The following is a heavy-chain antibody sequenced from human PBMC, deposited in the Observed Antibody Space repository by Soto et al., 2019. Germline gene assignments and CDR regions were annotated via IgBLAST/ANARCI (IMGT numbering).Heavy chain of an antibody. CDR1: GYSFTSHW. J-gene: IGHJ6*02. Sequence: GESLKISCKGSGYSFTSHWISWVRQMPGKGLEWMGRIDPSDSYTNYSPSFQGHVTISADRSISTAYLQWSSLKASDTAMYYCARHRGTYYGMDVWGQGTTVTVSS. D-gene: IGHD1-1*01. CDR2: IDPSDSYT. CDR3: ARHRGTYYGMDV. V-gene: IGHV5-10-1*01.